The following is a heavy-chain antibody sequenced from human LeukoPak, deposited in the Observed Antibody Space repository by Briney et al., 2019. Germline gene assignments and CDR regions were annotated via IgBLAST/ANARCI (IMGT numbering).Heavy chain of an antibody. D-gene: IGHD6-6*01. Sequence: GGSLRLSCAASGFTVSSNYMSWVRQAPGKGLEWVSVIYSGGSTYYADSVKGRFTISRDNSKNTLYLQMNSLRAEDTAVYYCARTDTYSSSGGAFDIWGQGTMVTVSS. CDR2: IYSGGST. CDR1: GFTVSSNY. V-gene: IGHV3-53*01. J-gene: IGHJ3*02. CDR3: ARTDTYSSSGGAFDI.